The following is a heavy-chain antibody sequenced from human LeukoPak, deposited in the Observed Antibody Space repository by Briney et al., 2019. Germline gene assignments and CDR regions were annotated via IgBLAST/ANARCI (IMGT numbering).Heavy chain of an antibody. CDR3: ARDWKGYCSGGSCYSNFDY. V-gene: IGHV4-4*07. D-gene: IGHD2-15*01. CDR2: IYTSGST. CDR1: GGSISSYY. J-gene: IGHJ4*02. Sequence: SETLFLTCTVSGGSISSYYWSWIRQPAGKGLEWIGRIYTSGSTNYNPSLKSRVTMSVDTSKDQFSLKLSSVTAADTAVYYCARDWKGYCSGGSCYSNFDYWGQGTLVTVSS.